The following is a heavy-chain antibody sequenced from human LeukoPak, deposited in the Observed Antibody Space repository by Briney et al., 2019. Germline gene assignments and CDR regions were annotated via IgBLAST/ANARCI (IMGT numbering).Heavy chain of an antibody. V-gene: IGHV3-48*03. CDR3: ARSSSVLWWYLDY. D-gene: IGHD2-21*01. J-gene: IGHJ4*02. CDR2: IRSSGSTI. CDR1: GFTFSSYE. Sequence: GGSLRLSCAASGFTFSSYEMNWVRQAPGKGLEWVSYIRSSGSTIYYADSVKGRFTISRDNAKNSLYLQMNSLRAEDTAVYYCARSSSVLWWYLDYWGQGTLVTVSS.